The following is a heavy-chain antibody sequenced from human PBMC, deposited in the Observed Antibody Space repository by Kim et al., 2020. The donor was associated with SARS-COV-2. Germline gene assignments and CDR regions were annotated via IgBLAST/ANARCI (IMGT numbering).Heavy chain of an antibody. J-gene: IGHJ4*02. V-gene: IGHV3-53*01. CDR3: ARRFTTSWGADY. D-gene: IGHD6-13*01. Sequence: YYAHPAKCRFTISRDNSKNTLYLQINSLRVEDAAVYYCARRFTTSWGADYWGQGTLVTVSS.